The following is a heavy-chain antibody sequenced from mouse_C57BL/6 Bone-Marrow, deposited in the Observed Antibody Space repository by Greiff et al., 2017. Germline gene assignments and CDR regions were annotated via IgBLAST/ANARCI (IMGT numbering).Heavy chain of an antibody. V-gene: IGHV1-39*01. J-gene: IGHJ2*01. D-gene: IGHD2-3*01. CDR3: ASRGDGYYPYFDY. Sequence: EVQLQQSGPELVKPGASVKISCKASGYSFTDYNMNWVKQSNGKSLEWIGVINPNYGTTSYNQKFKGKATLTENQSSRTAYMQLNSLTSEDSAVYYGASRGDGYYPYFDYWGQGTTLTVSS. CDR1: GYSFTDYN. CDR2: INPNYGTT.